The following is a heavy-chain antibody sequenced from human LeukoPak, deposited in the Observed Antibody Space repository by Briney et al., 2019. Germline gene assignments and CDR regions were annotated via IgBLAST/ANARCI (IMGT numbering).Heavy chain of an antibody. CDR1: GVSFTTHW. CDR2: INRDGRTT. V-gene: IGHV3-74*01. CDR3: AIEVPDYHSSAPLPGH. D-gene: IGHD3-22*01. Sequence: PGGSLRLSCAASGVSFTTHWMHWVRQAPGKGLVWVSRINRDGRTTNYADSVKGRFTISRDNGKNTVYLQMNSLRAADTAVYFCAIEVPDYHSSAPLPGHWGQGTLVAVSS. J-gene: IGHJ4*02.